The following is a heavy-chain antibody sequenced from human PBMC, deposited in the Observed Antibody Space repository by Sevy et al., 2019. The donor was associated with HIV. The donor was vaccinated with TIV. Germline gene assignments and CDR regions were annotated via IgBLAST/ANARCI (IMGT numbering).Heavy chain of an antibody. J-gene: IGHJ4*02. CDR3: ARMLVAYCGGDCHSEYFDY. Sequence: GESLKISCKGSGYSFTSYWIGWVRQMPGKGLEWMGIIYPGDSDTRYSPSFQGQVTISADKSISTAYLQWSSLKASDTAMYYCARMLVAYCGGDCHSEYFDYWGQGTLVTVSS. CDR1: GYSFTSYW. CDR2: IYPGDSDT. V-gene: IGHV5-51*01. D-gene: IGHD2-21*02.